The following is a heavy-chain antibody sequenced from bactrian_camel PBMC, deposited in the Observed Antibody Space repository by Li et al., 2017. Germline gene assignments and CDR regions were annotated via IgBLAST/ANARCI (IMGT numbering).Heavy chain of an antibody. Sequence: VQLVESGGGSVQAGGSLRLSCTASGPTYSTWFMSWFRQSPGKEHEVVAAIYPGDRTYYVNSVKGRFTISRDSPKNTLYLQMNSLKTEDTADYYCATMGPYDRPFGHWGQGTQVTVS. CDR3: ATMGPYDRPFGH. CDR1: GPTYSTWF. J-gene: IGHJ6*01. CDR2: IYPGDRT. D-gene: IGHD4*01. V-gene: IGHV3S67*01.